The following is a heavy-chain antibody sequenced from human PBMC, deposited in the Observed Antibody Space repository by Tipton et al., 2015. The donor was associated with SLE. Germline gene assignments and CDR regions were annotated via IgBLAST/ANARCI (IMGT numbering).Heavy chain of an antibody. CDR2: INHSGST. V-gene: IGHV4-34*01. J-gene: IGHJ4*02. CDR1: GGSFNGYY. CDR3: ARGLRLGELSLFDY. D-gene: IGHD3-16*02. Sequence: TLSLTCAVYGGSFNGYYWSWIRQPPGKGLEWIGEINHSGSTNYNPSLKSRVTISVDTSKNQFSLKLSSVTAADTAAYYCARGLRLGELSLFDYWGQGTLVTVSS.